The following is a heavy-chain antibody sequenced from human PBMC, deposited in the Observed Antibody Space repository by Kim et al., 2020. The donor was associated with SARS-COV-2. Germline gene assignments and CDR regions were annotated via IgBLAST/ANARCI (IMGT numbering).Heavy chain of an antibody. CDR2: ISYDGSNK. V-gene: IGHV3-30-3*01. CDR3: ARDPTPYDSSGYQYYYYGMDV. J-gene: IGHJ6*02. D-gene: IGHD3-22*01. CDR1: GFTFSSYA. Sequence: GGSLRLSCAASGFTFSSYAMHWVRQAPGKGLEWVAVISYDGSNKYYADSVKGRFTISRDNSKNTLYLQMNSLRAEDTAVYYCARDPTPYDSSGYQYYYYGMDVWGQGTTVTVSS.